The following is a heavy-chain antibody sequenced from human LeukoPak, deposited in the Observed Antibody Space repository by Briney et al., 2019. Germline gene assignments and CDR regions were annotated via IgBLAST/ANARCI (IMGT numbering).Heavy chain of an antibody. Sequence: ASVKVSCKASGYTFASYYMHWVRQAPGQGLEWMGIINPSGGSTSYAQKFQGRVTMTRDMSTSTVYMELRSLRSEDTAVYYCASPAPGIVGATILNYWGQGTLVTVSS. V-gene: IGHV1-46*01. D-gene: IGHD1-26*01. J-gene: IGHJ4*02. CDR1: GYTFASYY. CDR3: ASPAPGIVGATILNY. CDR2: INPSGGST.